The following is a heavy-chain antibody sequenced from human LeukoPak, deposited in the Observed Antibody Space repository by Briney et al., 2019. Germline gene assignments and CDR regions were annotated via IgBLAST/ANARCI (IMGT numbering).Heavy chain of an antibody. D-gene: IGHD2/OR15-2a*01. CDR1: GFTFTDHY. J-gene: IGHJ4*02. CDR3: VREGEGPLSKDFDY. Sequence: ASVKVSCKSSGFTFTDHYIHWVRQGPGQGLEWMGYIGPHSTFTSSPQEFQGRVTMSRDASMSTAYMELTRLTSDDTAVYYCVREGEGPLSKDFDYWGQGTLVTVSS. CDR2: IGPHSTFT. V-gene: IGHV1-2*02.